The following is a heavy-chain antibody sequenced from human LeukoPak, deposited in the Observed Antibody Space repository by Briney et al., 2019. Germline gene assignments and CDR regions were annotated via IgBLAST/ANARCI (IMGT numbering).Heavy chain of an antibody. CDR1: GYTFTSYG. D-gene: IGHD1-26*01. V-gene: IGHV1-18*01. CDR3: ARNRWEPYHNDAFDI. J-gene: IGHJ3*02. Sequence: ASVKLSCKASGYTFTSYGISWVRQAPGQGLEWMGWISVYNGNTNYAQKLQGRVTMTTNTSTSTAYMDLRSLRSDDTAVYYCARNRWEPYHNDAFDIWGQGTMVTVSS. CDR2: ISVYNGNT.